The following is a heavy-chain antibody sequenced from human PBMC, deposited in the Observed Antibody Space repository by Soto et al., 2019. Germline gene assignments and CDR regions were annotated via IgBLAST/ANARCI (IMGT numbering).Heavy chain of an antibody. Sequence: GESLKISCRTSGYKFTSSWIAWVRQMPGKGLEWMGIIFPSDSDTRYSPSFQGQVTISAGRSTSTVFLQWASLKASDTAVYFCARKDKSGYFNWFDPWGQGTLVTVSS. CDR3: ARKDKSGYFNWFDP. CDR2: IFPSDSDT. J-gene: IGHJ5*02. D-gene: IGHD3-22*01. V-gene: IGHV5-51*01. CDR1: GYKFTSSW.